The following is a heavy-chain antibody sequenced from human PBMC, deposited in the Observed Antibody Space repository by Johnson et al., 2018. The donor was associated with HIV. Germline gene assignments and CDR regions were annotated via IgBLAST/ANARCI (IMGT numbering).Heavy chain of an antibody. J-gene: IGHJ3*02. D-gene: IGHD6-25*01. Sequence: VQLVESGGGVVQPGRSLRLSCAASGFTVSSNYMSWVRQAPGKGLEWVSVIYSGGSTGYADSVKGRFTISRDTAKNSLYLQMNSLRAEDTALYYCAKETPSSGGTFDIWGQGTMVTVSS. V-gene: IGHV3-53*01. CDR2: IYSGGST. CDR3: AKETPSSGGTFDI. CDR1: GFTVSSNY.